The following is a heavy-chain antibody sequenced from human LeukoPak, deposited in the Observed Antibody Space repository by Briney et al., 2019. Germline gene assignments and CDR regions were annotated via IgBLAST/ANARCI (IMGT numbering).Heavy chain of an antibody. CDR2: INPSGGST. Sequence: ASVTVSCKASGYTFTSYYMHWVRQAPGQGLEWMGIINPSGGSTSYAQKFQGRVTMIRDTSTSTVYMELSSLRSEDTAVYYCARKVLPRHLEFDYWGQGTLVTVSS. CDR3: ARKVLPRHLEFDY. V-gene: IGHV1-46*01. CDR1: GYTFTSYY. J-gene: IGHJ4*02.